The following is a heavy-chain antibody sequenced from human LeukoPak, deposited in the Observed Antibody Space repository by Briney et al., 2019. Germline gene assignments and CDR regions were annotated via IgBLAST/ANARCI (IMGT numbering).Heavy chain of an antibody. CDR1: GFTVSSNY. V-gene: IGHV3-66*02. CDR2: IYSGGST. D-gene: IGHD3-10*01. Sequence: PGGSLRLSCAASGFTVSSNYMSWVRQAPGKGLEWVSVIYSGGSTYYADSVKGRFTISRDNSKNTLYLQMNSLRAEDTAVYYCARSYGSGSYHPYYFDYWGQGTLVTVSS. CDR3: ARSYGSGSYHPYYFDY. J-gene: IGHJ4*02.